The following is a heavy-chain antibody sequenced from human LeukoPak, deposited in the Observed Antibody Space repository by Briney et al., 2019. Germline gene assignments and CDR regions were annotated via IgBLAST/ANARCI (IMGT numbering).Heavy chain of an antibody. CDR1: GFTLSSYG. D-gene: IGHD3-10*01. J-gene: IGHJ6*03. V-gene: IGHV3-33*01. CDR3: ARETWAGTYYYYMDV. Sequence: GRSLRLSCAASGFTLSSYGMHWVRQAPGKGLEWVAVIWYEGSNKYYGDSVKGRFTISRDNSKNTLYLQMNSLRAEDTAVYYCARETWAGTYYYYMDVWGKGTTITVSS. CDR2: IWYEGSNK.